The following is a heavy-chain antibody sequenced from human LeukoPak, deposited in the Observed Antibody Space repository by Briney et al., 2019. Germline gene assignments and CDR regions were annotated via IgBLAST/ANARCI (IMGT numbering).Heavy chain of an antibody. Sequence: GESLKISCQASGYTFTNYWIGWVRQMPGKGLEWMGIIYTGDSTTRYSPSFQGQVTISADKSINTAYLQWSSLKASDTAMYYCARSVGVVITTGYDYWGQGTLVTVSS. CDR2: IYTGDSTT. D-gene: IGHD3-22*01. CDR3: ARSVGVVITTGYDY. J-gene: IGHJ4*02. V-gene: IGHV5-51*01. CDR1: GYTFTNYW.